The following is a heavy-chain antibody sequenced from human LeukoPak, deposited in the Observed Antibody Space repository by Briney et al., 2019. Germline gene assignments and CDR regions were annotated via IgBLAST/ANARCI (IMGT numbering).Heavy chain of an antibody. D-gene: IGHD1-26*01. CDR2: IGSSGSTI. CDR1: GFTCSDYS. J-gene: IGHJ4*02. CDR3: ARDYYGLDY. Sequence: PGGSLRFSCSGYGFTCSDYSMNWVRQAPGKGLEWVSYIGSSGSTIYYADSVKGRFIISRDNAKHSLYLQMTSLRDEDTAVYYCARDYYGLDYWGQGTLVTVSS. V-gene: IGHV3-48*02.